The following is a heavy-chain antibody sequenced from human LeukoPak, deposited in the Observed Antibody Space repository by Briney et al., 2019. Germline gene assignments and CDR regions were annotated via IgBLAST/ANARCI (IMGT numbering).Heavy chain of an antibody. CDR3: ARDPPGWLVTYFDY. CDR1: GGTFSSYA. D-gene: IGHD6-19*01. V-gene: IGHV1-69*05. Sequence: SVKVSCKASGGTFSSYAISWVRQASGQGLEWMGGIIPIFGTANYAQKLQGRVTMTTDTSTSTAYMELRSLRSDDTAVYYCARDPPGWLVTYFDYWGQGTLVTVSS. CDR2: IIPIFGTA. J-gene: IGHJ4*02.